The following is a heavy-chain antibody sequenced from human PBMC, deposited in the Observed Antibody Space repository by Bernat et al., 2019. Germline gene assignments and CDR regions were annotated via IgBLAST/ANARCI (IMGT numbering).Heavy chain of an antibody. V-gene: IGHV3-33*01. CDR1: GFIFSSYG. Sequence: QVQLVESGGGVVQPGRSLRLSCAASGFIFSSYGMHWVRQAPGKGLEWVAVIWYDGSNKYYADSVKGRFTISRDNSKNTLYLQMSSLRAEDTAVYYCARDGIAVAGIVNWFDPWGQGTLVTVSS. J-gene: IGHJ5*02. CDR2: IWYDGSNK. D-gene: IGHD6-19*01. CDR3: ARDGIAVAGIVNWFDP.